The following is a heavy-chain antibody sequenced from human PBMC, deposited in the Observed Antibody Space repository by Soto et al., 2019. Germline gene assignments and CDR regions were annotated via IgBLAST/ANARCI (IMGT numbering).Heavy chain of an antibody. CDR2: IIPILGIA. Sequence: QVQLVQSGAEVKKPGSSVKVSCKASGGTFSSYTISWVRQAPGQGLEWMGRIIPILGIANYAQKFQGRVTVTADKSTSTAYRELSSLRSEDTAVYYSARDRPPGVGVVDYWGQGTLVTVSS. J-gene: IGHJ4*02. V-gene: IGHV1-69*08. CDR1: GGTFSSYT. D-gene: IGHD1-26*01. CDR3: ARDRPPGVGVVDY.